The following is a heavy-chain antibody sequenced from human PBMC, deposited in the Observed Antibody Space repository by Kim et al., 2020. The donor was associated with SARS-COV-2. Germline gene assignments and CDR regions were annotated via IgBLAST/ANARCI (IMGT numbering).Heavy chain of an antibody. V-gene: IGHV3-30*18. CDR3: AKSLFRWAARPCGMDV. CDR1: GFTFSSYG. D-gene: IGHD6-6*01. Sequence: GGSLRLSCAASGFTFSSYGMHWVRQAPGKGLEWVAVISYDGSNKYYADSVKGRFTISRDNSKNTLYLQMNSLRAEDTAVYYCAKSLFRWAARPCGMDVWGQGTTVTVSS. J-gene: IGHJ6*02. CDR2: ISYDGSNK.